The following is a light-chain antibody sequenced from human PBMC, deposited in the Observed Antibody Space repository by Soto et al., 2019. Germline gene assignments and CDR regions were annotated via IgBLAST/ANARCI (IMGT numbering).Light chain of an antibody. CDR2: NNN. CDR3: AAWDDGLNGWV. Sequence: QSVLTQPPSVSGAPGQRVTISCTGSSSNIGAGYDVHWYQQLPGTAPKLLIYNNNQRPSGVPDRFSGSKSATSASLAISGLQSEDEADYYCAAWDDGLNGWVFGGGTKLTVL. J-gene: IGLJ3*02. V-gene: IGLV1-40*01. CDR1: SSNIGAGYD.